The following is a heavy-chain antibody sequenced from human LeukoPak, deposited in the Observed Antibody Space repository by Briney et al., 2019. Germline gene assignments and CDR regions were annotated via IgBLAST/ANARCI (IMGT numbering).Heavy chain of an antibody. CDR2: IYNSGST. Sequence: SQTLSLTCTVSGGSISSGGYYWSWIRQHPGKGLEWIGYIYNSGSTYYNPSLKSRVTISVDTSKNQFSLKLSSVTAADTAVYYCARVLGYCSSASCYGINWFDPWGQGTLVTVSS. CDR1: GGSISSGGYY. V-gene: IGHV4-31*03. D-gene: IGHD2-2*01. CDR3: ARVLGYCSSASCYGINWFDP. J-gene: IGHJ5*02.